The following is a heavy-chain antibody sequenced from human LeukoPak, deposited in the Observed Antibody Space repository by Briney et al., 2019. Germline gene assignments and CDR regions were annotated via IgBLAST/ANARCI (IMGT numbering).Heavy chain of an antibody. CDR3: KGTLLKSRKPSSGLRETDY. J-gene: IGHJ4*02. D-gene: IGHD3-22*01. CDR2: IRSKAYGGTT. V-gene: IGHV3-49*04. Sequence: GGSLRLSSTAPGFTFGDYAVSWVRQAPGKGLEWVGFIRSKAYGGTTEYAASVKGRFTISRDDSKSIAYLQMNSLKTEDTAVYYCKGTLLKSRKPSSGLRETDYWGQGTLVTVSS. CDR1: GFTFGDYA.